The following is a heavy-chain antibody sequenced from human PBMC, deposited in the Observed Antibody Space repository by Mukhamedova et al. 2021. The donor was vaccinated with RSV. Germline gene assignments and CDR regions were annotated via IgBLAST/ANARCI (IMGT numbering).Heavy chain of an antibody. V-gene: IGHV3-11*01. CDR2: GSTI. CDR3: ARGAGGYCSGGSCDYSYYGMDV. J-gene: IGHJ6*02. Sequence: GSTIYYADSVKGRFTISRDNAKNSLYLQMNSLRAEDTAVYYCARGAGGYCSGGSCDYSYYGMDVWGQGTTVTVSS. D-gene: IGHD2-15*01.